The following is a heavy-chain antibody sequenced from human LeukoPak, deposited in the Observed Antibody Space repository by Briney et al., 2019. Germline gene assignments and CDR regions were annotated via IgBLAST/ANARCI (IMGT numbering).Heavy chain of an antibody. V-gene: IGHV3-30*03. CDR2: IAFDGSRK. CDR3: TRYDSSRFDP. J-gene: IGHJ5*02. Sequence: GGSLRLSCAASGFSFSDYSMTWVRQAPGKGLEWVTGIAFDGSRKHYADSVKGRFTISRDNSRNTMDLQMNSLRVEDTAVYHCTRYDSSRFDPWGQGTLVIVSS. D-gene: IGHD3-3*01. CDR1: GFSFSDYS.